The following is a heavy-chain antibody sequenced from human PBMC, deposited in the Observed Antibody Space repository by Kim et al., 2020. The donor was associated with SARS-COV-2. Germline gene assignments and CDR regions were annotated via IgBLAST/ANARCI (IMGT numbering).Heavy chain of an antibody. Sequence: SETLSLTCAVSGGSISSGGYSWSWIRQPPGKGLEWIGYIYHSGSTYYNPSLKSRVTISVDRSKNQFSLKLSSVTAADTAVYYCARVRHVVRGATPWFDPWGQGTLVTVSS. CDR2: IYHSGST. CDR1: GGSISSGGYS. J-gene: IGHJ5*02. V-gene: IGHV4-30-2*01. CDR3: ARVRHVVRGATPWFDP. D-gene: IGHD3-10*01.